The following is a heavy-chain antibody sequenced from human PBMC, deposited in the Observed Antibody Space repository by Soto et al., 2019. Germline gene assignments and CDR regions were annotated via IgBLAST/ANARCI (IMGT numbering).Heavy chain of an antibody. D-gene: IGHD2-15*01. Sequence: QMQLVQSGAEVKKPGSSVKVSCKASGGTFSSYAISWVRQAPGQGLEWMGGIIPIFGTANYAQKFQGRVTNTEDESTSTAYMALSSLRSEDTAVYYCARDSLVAANYCYGMDVWGQGTTVTVSS. V-gene: IGHV1-69*01. CDR2: IIPIFGTA. J-gene: IGHJ6*02. CDR1: GGTFSSYA. CDR3: ARDSLVAANYCYGMDV.